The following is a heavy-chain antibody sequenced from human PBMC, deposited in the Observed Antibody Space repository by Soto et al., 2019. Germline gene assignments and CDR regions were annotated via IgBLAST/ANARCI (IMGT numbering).Heavy chain of an antibody. D-gene: IGHD4-17*01. CDR1: GYTFTRYY. Sequence: GASVKVSCKASGYTFTRYYIHWVRQAPGQGLEWMGIVNPSGDNTNYAQKFRGRVTMTRDTSTNTVRMELSSLRSEDTAVYFCARELGGTTVNTLFDHWGQGTVVTV. J-gene: IGHJ4*02. V-gene: IGHV1-46*01. CDR3: ARELGGTTVNTLFDH. CDR2: VNPSGDNT.